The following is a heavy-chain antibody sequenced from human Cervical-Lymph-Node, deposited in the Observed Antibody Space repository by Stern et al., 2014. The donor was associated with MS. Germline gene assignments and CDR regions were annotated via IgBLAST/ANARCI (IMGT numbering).Heavy chain of an antibody. CDR1: GFTFSSSW. V-gene: IGHV3-7*03. D-gene: IGHD1/OR15-1a*01. J-gene: IGHJ4*02. CDR2: IKQDGSEK. Sequence: VQLVQSGGGLVQPGGCLRLSCAASGFTFSSSWMSWVRQAPGKGLDWVANIKQDGSEKYYVDSVKGRFTISRDNAKNSLYLRMCSLRAEDTAMYHCARDLAWNIGDSWGQGTLVTVSS. CDR3: ARDLAWNIGDS.